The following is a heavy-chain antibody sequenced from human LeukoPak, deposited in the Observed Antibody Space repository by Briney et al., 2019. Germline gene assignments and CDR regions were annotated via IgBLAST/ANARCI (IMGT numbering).Heavy chain of an antibody. CDR1: GFTFSSYP. V-gene: IGHV3-23*01. D-gene: IGHD7-27*01. CDR3: VQDWAWGAFAY. Sequence: GGSLRLSCATSGFTFSSYPMSWVRQAPGRGLEWVSVISGGSSGSTCYADSVTGRFTVSRDNSKNTVDLQMNSLGAEDTAVYYCVQDWAWGAFAYWGQGTLVTVSS. J-gene: IGHJ4*02. CDR2: ISGGSSGST.